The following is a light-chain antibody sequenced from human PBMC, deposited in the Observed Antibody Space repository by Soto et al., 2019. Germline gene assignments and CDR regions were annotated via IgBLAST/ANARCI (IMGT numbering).Light chain of an antibody. J-gene: IGLJ3*02. V-gene: IGLV2-23*01. CDR3: CSYTGGDTHWV. CDR1: SPNVGVYKL. Sequence: QSVLTQPASVSGSPGQSITISCTGTSPNVGVYKLVSWYQQHPGKAPKLIIYEGSKRPSGVSNRFSGSKSGNAASLTISGVQPEDEAVYYCCSYTGGDTHWVFGGGTKLTVL. CDR2: EGS.